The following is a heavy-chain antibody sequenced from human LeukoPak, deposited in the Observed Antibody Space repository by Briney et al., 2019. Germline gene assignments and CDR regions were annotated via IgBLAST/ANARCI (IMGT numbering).Heavy chain of an antibody. CDR2: VYRSGGT. D-gene: IGHD7-27*01. CDR1: GYSISSGYQ. Sequence: PSETLSLTCSVSGYSISSGYQWDWIRQPPGKGLEWIGTVYRSGGTYYKPSLKSRVSISVDTSKNQFSLKLRSMTAADTAVYYCARAKLGGDYYYLDVWGKGTTVTVSS. J-gene: IGHJ6*03. CDR3: ARAKLGGDYYYLDV. V-gene: IGHV4-38-2*02.